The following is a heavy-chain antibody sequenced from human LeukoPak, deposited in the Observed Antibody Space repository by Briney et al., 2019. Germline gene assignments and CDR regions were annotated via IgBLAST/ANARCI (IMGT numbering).Heavy chain of an antibody. J-gene: IGHJ4*02. V-gene: IGHV4-4*02. Sequence: EASETLSLTCAVSGGSVSSSNWWSWVRQPPGKGLEWIGEIYHSGSTNYNPSLKSRVTISIDKSKNQLSLKLSSVTAADTAVYYCAREVGATTGSDYWGQGTLVTVSS. CDR3: AREVGATTGSDY. D-gene: IGHD1-26*01. CDR2: IYHSGST. CDR1: GGSVSSSNW.